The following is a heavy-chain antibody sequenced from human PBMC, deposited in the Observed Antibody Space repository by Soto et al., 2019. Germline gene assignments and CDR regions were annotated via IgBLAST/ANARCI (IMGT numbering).Heavy chain of an antibody. V-gene: IGHV4-31*03. CDR3: ARDRVVVVTAILSYGAFDI. J-gene: IGHJ3*02. CDR2: IYYSGST. CDR1: GGSISSGGYY. D-gene: IGHD2-21*02. Sequence: QVQLLESGPGLVKPSQTLSLTCTVSGGSISSGGYYWSWIRQHPGKGLEWIGYIYYSGSTYYNPSLKSRVTISVDTSKNQFSLKLSSVTAADTAVYYCARDRVVVVTAILSYGAFDIWGQGTMVTVSS.